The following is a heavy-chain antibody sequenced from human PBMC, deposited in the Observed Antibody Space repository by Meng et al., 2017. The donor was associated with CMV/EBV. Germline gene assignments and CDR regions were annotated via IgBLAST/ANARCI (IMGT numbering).Heavy chain of an antibody. CDR2: ISGDGGST. Sequence: GGSLRLSCAVSGFTFSSYAMSWFRQAPGKGLEWVSGISGDGGSTYHADSVKGRFTISRDNSKNTLYLQMNSLRAEDTAVYYCAKGYGLVLLWELLGGPFDYWGQGSLVTVSS. CDR1: GFTFSSYA. V-gene: IGHV3-23*01. J-gene: IGHJ4*02. CDR3: AKGYGLVLLWELLGGPFDY. D-gene: IGHD1-26*01.